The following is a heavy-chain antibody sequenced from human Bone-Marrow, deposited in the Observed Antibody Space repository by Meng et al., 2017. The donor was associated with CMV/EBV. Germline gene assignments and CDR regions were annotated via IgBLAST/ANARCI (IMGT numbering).Heavy chain of an antibody. V-gene: IGHV3-9*01. J-gene: IGHJ2*01. CDR3: AKEVYYYGSGSTGCFDL. Sequence: GGSLRLSCAASGFTFDDYAMHWVRQAPGKGLEWVSGIRWNSGSIGYADSVKGQFTISRDNAKNTLQLQMNSLRAEDTALYYCAKEVYYYGSGSTGCFDLWGRGTLVTVSS. CDR1: GFTFDDYA. CDR2: IRWNSGSI. D-gene: IGHD3-10*01.